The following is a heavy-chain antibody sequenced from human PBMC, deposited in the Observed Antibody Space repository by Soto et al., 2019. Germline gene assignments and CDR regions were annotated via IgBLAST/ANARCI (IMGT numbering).Heavy chain of an antibody. CDR1: GFTFSSYD. CDR3: ARPATFFGVVTWFDP. J-gene: IGHJ5*02. D-gene: IGHD3-3*01. CDR2: IGTAGDT. V-gene: IGHV3-13*01. Sequence: PEGSLRLSCAASGFTFSSYDMHWVRQATGKGLEWVSAIGTAGDTYYPGSVKGRFTISRENAKNSLYLQMNSLRAEDTAVYYCARPATFFGVVTWFDPWGQGTLVTVSS.